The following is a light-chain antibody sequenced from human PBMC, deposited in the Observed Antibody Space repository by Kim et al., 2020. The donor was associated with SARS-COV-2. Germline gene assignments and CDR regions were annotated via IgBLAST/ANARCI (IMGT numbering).Light chain of an antibody. CDR3: LKLSSSNI. Sequence: PGDRGNLSCRASATIYDNSVSWYQQRPGQTPRLVVSGAIYRAPGLPDRLSGRGYGSDFTLTIDRPEPEDFAACSCLKLSSSNIFAQGTKLE. V-gene: IGKV3-20*01. CDR2: GAI. J-gene: IGKJ2*01. CDR1: ATIYDNS.